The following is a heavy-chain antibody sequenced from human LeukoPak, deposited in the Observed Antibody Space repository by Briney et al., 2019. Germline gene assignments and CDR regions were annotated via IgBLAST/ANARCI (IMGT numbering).Heavy chain of an antibody. CDR2: IYYSGST. Sequence: PSETLSLTCTVSGGSVSSGSYYWSWIRQPPGKGLEWIGYIYYSGSTNYNPSLKSRVTISVDTSKNQFSLKLSSVTAADTAVYYCARGFPSGEWQYWFDPWGQGTLVTVSS. D-gene: IGHD3-10*01. CDR3: ARGFPSGEWQYWFDP. J-gene: IGHJ5*02. V-gene: IGHV4-61*01. CDR1: GGSVSSGSYY.